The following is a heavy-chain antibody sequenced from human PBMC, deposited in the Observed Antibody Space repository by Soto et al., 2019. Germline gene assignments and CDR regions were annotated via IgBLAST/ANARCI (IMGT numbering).Heavy chain of an antibody. CDR2: IYYSGST. Sequence: SETLSLTCTVSGGSISGYYWSWIRQPPGKGLEWIGYIYYSGSTNYNPSLKSRVTISVDTSKNQFSLKLSSVTAADTAVYYCARGYYYDSSGYPPDVWGQGTTVTVSS. CDR3: ARGYYYDSSGYPPDV. D-gene: IGHD3-22*01. V-gene: IGHV4-59*01. CDR1: GGSISGYY. J-gene: IGHJ6*02.